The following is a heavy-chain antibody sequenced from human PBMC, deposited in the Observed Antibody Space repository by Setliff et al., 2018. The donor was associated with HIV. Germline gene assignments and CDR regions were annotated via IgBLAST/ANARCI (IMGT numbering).Heavy chain of an antibody. V-gene: IGHV4-34*01. CDR2: INRSGST. CDR1: GGSFGAYH. CDR3: ASTYCGGDCYSRYFQH. Sequence: SSETLSLTCAVYGGSFGAYHWTWIRQPPGKGLEWIGEINRSGSTKYNPSRKSRVTISVDTSKNQFSLKLSSVTAADTAVYYCASTYCGGDCYSRYFQHWGQGTLVTVSS. D-gene: IGHD2-21*02. J-gene: IGHJ1*01.